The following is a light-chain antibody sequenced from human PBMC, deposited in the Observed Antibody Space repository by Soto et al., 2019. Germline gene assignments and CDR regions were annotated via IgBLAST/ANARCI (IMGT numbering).Light chain of an antibody. V-gene: IGKV3-20*01. Sequence: EIVMTQSPATLSVSPVSRATLSCRASQSVSRNLAWYQQKRGQAPRLLIYGASSRATGIPDRFSGSGSGTDFTLTISRLEPEDFAVYYCQESPRTFGQGTKVDIK. J-gene: IGKJ1*01. CDR1: QSVSRN. CDR3: QESPRT. CDR2: GAS.